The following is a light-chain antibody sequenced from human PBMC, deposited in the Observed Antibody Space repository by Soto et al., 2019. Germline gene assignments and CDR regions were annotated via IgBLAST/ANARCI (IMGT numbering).Light chain of an antibody. CDR1: QSMSDD. Sequence: EIVMTQSPATLSVSPGVRATLSCRASQSMSDDLAWYQRKPGQAPRLLIYGASTRATGIPARFSGSGSGTEFTLTISSLQSEDFAIYYCQQYNNWPWTFGQGTQVEVK. J-gene: IGKJ1*01. V-gene: IGKV3-15*01. CDR3: QQYNNWPWT. CDR2: GAS.